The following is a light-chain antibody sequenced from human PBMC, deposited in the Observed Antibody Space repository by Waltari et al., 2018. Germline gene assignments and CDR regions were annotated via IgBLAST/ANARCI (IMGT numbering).Light chain of an antibody. V-gene: IGKV2-28*01. CDR1: QSLLHSNGYNY. CDR2: LGS. CDR3: MQALQTPWT. J-gene: IGKJ1*01. Sequence: DIVMTQSPLSLPVTPGAPASISCRSSQSLLHSNGYNYLDWYLQKPGQSPQLLIYLGSNRDSGVPDRFSGSGSGTDFTLKISRVEAEDVGFYYCMQALQTPWTFGQGTKVEIK.